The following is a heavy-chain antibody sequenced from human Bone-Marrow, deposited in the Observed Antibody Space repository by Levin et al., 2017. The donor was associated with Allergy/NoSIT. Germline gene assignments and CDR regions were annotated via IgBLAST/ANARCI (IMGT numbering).Heavy chain of an antibody. CDR3: AGAKWELLI. CDR2: IKQDGSEK. V-gene: IGHV3-7*01. Sequence: GESLKISCAASGFTFSSYWMSWVRQAPGKGLEWVANIKQDGSEKYYVDSVKGRFTISRDNAKNSLYLQMNSLRAEDTAVYYCAGAKWELLIWGQGTMVTVSS. CDR1: GFTFSSYW. J-gene: IGHJ3*02. D-gene: IGHD1-26*01.